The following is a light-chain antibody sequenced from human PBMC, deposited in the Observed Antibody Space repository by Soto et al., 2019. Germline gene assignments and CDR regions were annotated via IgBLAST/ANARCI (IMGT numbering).Light chain of an antibody. CDR2: GDI. V-gene: IGLV1-40*01. J-gene: IGLJ1*01. CDR1: SSNIGTGYD. CDR3: QSYDTSLGGSYV. Sequence: QSVLTQPPSVSGAPGQRVTISCTGSSSNIGTGYDVHWYQQLPDKVPKLLISGDINRPSGVPDRFSGSKSGTSASLAITGLQAEDEADYYCQSYDTSLGGSYVFGTGTKVTVL.